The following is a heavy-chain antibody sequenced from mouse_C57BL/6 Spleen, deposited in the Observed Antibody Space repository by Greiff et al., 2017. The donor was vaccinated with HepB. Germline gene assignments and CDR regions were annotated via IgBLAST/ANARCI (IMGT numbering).Heavy chain of an antibody. CDR1: GYTFTSYW. D-gene: IGHD2-1*01. CDR3: ARTIYYGNYAY. CDR2: IDPSDSYT. Sequence: QVQLQQPGAELVKPGASVKLSCKASGYTFTSYWMQWVKQRPGQGLEWNGGIDPSDSYTNYNQKFKGKATLTVDTSSSTAYMQLSSLTSEDSAVYYCARTIYYGNYAYWGQGTTLTVSS. V-gene: IGHV1-50*01. J-gene: IGHJ2*01.